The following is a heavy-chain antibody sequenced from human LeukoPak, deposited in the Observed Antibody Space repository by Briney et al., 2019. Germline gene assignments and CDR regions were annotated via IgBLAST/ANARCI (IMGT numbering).Heavy chain of an antibody. CDR2: ISAYNGDT. CDR1: GYTFSSYG. V-gene: IGHV1-18*01. J-gene: IGHJ4*02. D-gene: IGHD3-22*01. CDR3: ARDQGYYDSSGPDY. Sequence: ASVKVSCKASGYTFSSYGINWVRQAPGQGLEWMGWISAYNGDTNYAQKVQGRVTVTTDTSTSTAYMELRSLRSDDTAVYYCARDQGYYDSSGPDYWGQGTLVTVSS.